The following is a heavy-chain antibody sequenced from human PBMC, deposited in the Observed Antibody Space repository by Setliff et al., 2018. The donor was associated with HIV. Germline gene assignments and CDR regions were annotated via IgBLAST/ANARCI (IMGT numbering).Heavy chain of an antibody. CDR3: SRDVGVPGRGNALDY. J-gene: IGHJ4*02. CDR2: INPNSGGT. D-gene: IGHD1-26*01. V-gene: IGHV1-2*02. Sequence: ASVKVSCTASGYTFTSYGISWVRQAPGQGLEWMGWINPNSGGTKFAQKFEGRVNVTSDTSINTVYMEVSSLISDDTAVYYCSRDVGVPGRGNALDYWGQGTQVTVSS. CDR1: GYTFTSYG.